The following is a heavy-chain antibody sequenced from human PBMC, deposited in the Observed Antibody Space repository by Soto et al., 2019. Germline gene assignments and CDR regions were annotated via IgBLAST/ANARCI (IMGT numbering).Heavy chain of an antibody. V-gene: IGHV1-69*02. CDR3: ARGEDYGDYVFDY. J-gene: IGHJ4*02. CDR2: IIPILGMA. D-gene: IGHD4-17*01. CDR1: GGTFSSYT. Sequence: QVQLVQSGAEVKKPGSSVKVSCKASGGTFSSYTISWVRQAPGQGLEWMGRIIPILGMANYAQKFQGRVTITADKSTSTAYVELSSLRSEDTAVYYCARGEDYGDYVFDYWGQGTLVTVSS.